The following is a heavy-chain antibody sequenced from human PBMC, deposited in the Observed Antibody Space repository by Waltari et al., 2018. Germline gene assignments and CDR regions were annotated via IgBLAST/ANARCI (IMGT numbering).Heavy chain of an antibody. V-gene: IGHV3-7*01. D-gene: IGHD3-22*01. CDR1: GFTFSSYW. Sequence: EVQLVESGGGLVQPGGSLRLSCAASGFTFSSYWMSWVRQAPGKGLEWVANIKQDGSEKYYVDSVKGRFTIYRDNAKNSLYLQMNSLRAEDTAVYYCARGDYYDSSATADVWGKGTTVTVSS. J-gene: IGHJ6*04. CDR3: ARGDYYDSSATADV. CDR2: IKQDGSEK.